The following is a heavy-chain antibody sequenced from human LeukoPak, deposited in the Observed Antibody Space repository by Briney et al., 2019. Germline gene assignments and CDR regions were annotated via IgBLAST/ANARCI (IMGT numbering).Heavy chain of an antibody. CDR2: INQDGSER. V-gene: IGHV3-7*01. D-gene: IGHD1-14*01. Sequence: GGSLRLSCVGSGFTFSNHWMSWVRQAPGKGLEWVAHINQDGSERYYVDSVKGRFIVSRDNAKNSLYLQMNSPRADDTAVYYCARDSYRALEYWGQGTLVIVSS. CDR3: ARDSYRALEY. J-gene: IGHJ4*02. CDR1: GFTFSNHW.